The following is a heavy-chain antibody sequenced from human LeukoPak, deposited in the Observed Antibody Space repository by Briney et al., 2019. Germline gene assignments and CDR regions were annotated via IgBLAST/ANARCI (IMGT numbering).Heavy chain of an antibody. J-gene: IGHJ4*02. CDR1: GFTFTNYW. V-gene: IGHV3-74*01. D-gene: IGHD7-27*01. CDR3: ARDRQAGDGEYFDY. Sequence: GGSLRLSCAASGFTFTNYWMHWVRQAPGKGLVWVSRINSDGISTNYADSVKGRFTISRDNAKNTLYLQMNSLRAEDTAVYYCARDRQAGDGEYFDYWAQGTLVTVSS. CDR2: INSDGIST.